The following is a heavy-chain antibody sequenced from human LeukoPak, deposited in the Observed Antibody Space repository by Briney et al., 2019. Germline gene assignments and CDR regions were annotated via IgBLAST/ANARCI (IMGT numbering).Heavy chain of an antibody. CDR1: GGSISSGSYY. J-gene: IGHJ4*02. CDR3: GRGDYSDRSGSTFFEY. V-gene: IGHV4-61*02. D-gene: IGHD3-22*01. CDR2: IYASGST. Sequence: SQTLSLTCTVSGGSISSGSYYWSWIRQPAGKGLEWIGRIYASGSTNYNPSLKSRVTIGVNTSNNQLSLKLSSVTAAETAVYSCGRGDYSDRSGSTFFEYWGQGTLVTVSP.